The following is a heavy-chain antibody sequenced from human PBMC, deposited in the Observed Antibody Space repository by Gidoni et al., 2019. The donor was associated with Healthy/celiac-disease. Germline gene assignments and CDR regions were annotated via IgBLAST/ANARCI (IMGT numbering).Heavy chain of an antibody. J-gene: IGHJ6*03. V-gene: IGHV4-39*01. CDR3: ARHCGGYGGNYYYYYMDV. D-gene: IGHD2-21*01. Sequence: GKGLEWIGSIYYSGSTYYNPSLKSRVTISVDTSKNQFSLKLSSVTAADTAVYYCARHCGGYGGNYYYYYMDVWGKGTTVTVSS. CDR2: IYYSGST.